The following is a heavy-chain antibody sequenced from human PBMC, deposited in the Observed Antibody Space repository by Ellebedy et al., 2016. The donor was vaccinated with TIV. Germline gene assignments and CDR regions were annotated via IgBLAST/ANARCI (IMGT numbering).Heavy chain of an antibody. V-gene: IGHV3-64D*06. D-gene: IGHD3-22*01. CDR2: ISSNGGTT. J-gene: IGHJ4*02. Sequence: GESLKISXSASGFTFSSYAMHWVRHAPGKGLEYVSAISSNGGTTYYADSVKGRFTISRDNSKNTLYLQMSSLRAEDTAVYYCAKEDEEGYYDSSGYGPIDYWGQGTLVTVSS. CDR1: GFTFSSYA. CDR3: AKEDEEGYYDSSGYGPIDY.